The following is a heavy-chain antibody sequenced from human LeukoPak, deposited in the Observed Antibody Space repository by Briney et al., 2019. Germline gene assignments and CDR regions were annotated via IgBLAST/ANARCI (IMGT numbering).Heavy chain of an antibody. Sequence: GGSLRLSCAASGVTFSSYAMSWVRQAPGKGLEWVSVISGSGASTYYADSVKGRFTISRDNCKNTLYLQMNSLRAEDTAVYYCAKVRFGVTARYYFDYWGQGTLVTVSS. CDR1: GVTFSSYA. CDR2: ISGSGAST. CDR3: AKVRFGVTARYYFDY. D-gene: IGHD3-10*01. V-gene: IGHV3-23*01. J-gene: IGHJ4*02.